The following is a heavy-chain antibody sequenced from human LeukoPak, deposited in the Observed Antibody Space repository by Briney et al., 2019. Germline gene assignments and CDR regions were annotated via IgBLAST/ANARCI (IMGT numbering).Heavy chain of an antibody. V-gene: IGHV3-23*01. CDR2: ISSSGSGT. Sequence: AGGSLRLSCAASGFTFSSFAMSWVRQAPGKGLEWVSTISSSGSGTYYADSVKGRFTISRDNSKNTLYLQMNSLRAEDTAVYYCAKDLEEYSSSSAFNIWGQGTMVTVSS. D-gene: IGHD6-6*01. CDR3: AKDLEEYSSSSAFNI. CDR1: GFTFSSFA. J-gene: IGHJ3*02.